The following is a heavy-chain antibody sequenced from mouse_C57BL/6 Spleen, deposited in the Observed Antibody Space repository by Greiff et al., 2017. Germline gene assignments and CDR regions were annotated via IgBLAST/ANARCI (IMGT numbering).Heavy chain of an antibody. CDR2: ISSGSSTI. V-gene: IGHV5-17*01. J-gene: IGHJ3*01. CDR1: GFTFSDYG. D-gene: IGHD1-1*01. CDR3: AREDYGSSYLFAY. Sequence: EVKVVESGGGLVKPGGSLKLSCAASGFTFSDYGMHWVRQAPEKGLEWVAYISSGSSTIYYADTVKGRFTISRDNAKNTLFLQMTSLRSEDTAMYYCAREDYGSSYLFAYWGQGTLVTVSA.